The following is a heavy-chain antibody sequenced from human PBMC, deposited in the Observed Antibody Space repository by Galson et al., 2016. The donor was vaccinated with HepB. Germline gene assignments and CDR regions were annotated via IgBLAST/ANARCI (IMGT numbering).Heavy chain of an antibody. V-gene: IGHV3-30*18. CDR3: AKDLKANFYYYLDV. CDR1: GFTLTSYA. J-gene: IGHJ6*03. Sequence: SLRLSCAASGFTLTSYAMSWVRQAPGKGLEWLAIISYDGSYKHYADSVKGRFTISRDNSNNTLYLQMNSLRGEDTAVYHCAKDLKANFYYYLDVWGKGTTVAVSS. CDR2: ISYDGSYK. D-gene: IGHD5-12*01.